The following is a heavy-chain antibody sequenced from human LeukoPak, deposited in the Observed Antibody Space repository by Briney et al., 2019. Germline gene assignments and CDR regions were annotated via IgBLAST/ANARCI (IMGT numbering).Heavy chain of an antibody. V-gene: IGHV3-23*01. J-gene: IGHJ6*02. CDR2: STGSGGTT. CDR1: GFTFSSYA. D-gene: IGHD4-17*01. CDR3: AKLQSDGLRTYYGMDV. Sequence: GGSLRLSCAASGFTFSSYAMAWVRQAPGKGLEWVSASTGSGGTTYYADTVMGRFTISRDNSKNTLYLQMNSLRAEDTAVYYCAKLQSDGLRTYYGMDVWGQGTTVTVSS.